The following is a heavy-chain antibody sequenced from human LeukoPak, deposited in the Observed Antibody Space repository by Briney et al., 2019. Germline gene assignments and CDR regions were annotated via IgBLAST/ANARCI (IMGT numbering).Heavy chain of an antibody. D-gene: IGHD5-12*01. J-gene: IGHJ4*02. CDR3: AKDQQPYTGYDYLFFDC. CDR2: ISGSGSNT. V-gene: IGHV3-23*01. Sequence: GSLRLSCAASGFSFSSYALSWVRQAPGKGLEWVSGISGSGSNTHYADSVKGRFTISRDNSKNTLYLQMNSLRAEDTAVYYCAKDQQPYTGYDYLFFDCWGQGTLVTVSS. CDR1: GFSFSSYA.